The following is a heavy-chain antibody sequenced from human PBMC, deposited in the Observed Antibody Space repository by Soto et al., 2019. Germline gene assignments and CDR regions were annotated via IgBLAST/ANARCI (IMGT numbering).Heavy chain of an antibody. CDR3: VRARSTDSRPDY. J-gene: IGHJ4*02. CDR2: ITSSSSYI. Sequence: GGSLRLSCAASGFTFSLYSMIWVRQAPGRGLEWVASITSSSSYIYYEDSLKGRFTISRDNAKNSLFLQLDSLRAEDTAVYFCVRARSTDSRPDYWGQGTLVTVSS. D-gene: IGHD3-22*01. V-gene: IGHV3-21*01. CDR1: GFTFSLYS.